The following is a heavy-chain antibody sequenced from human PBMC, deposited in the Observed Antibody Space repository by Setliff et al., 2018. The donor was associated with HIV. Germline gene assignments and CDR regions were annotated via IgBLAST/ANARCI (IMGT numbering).Heavy chain of an antibody. V-gene: IGHV4-38-2*02. Sequence: PSETLSLTCDVSGFSISSRYYWGWIRPSPGKGLEWIGNIYHTGSSYYTPSLNYRATISLDTSKNQFSLMLNSVTAADTAVYYCARDVPDLVISVYGFGGQGIPVTVFS. D-gene: IGHD3-22*01. CDR2: IYHTGSS. CDR1: GFSISSRYY. J-gene: IGHJ4*02. CDR3: ARDVPDLVISVYGF.